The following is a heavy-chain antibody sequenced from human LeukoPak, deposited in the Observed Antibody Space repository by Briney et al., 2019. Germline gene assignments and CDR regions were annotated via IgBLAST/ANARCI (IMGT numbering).Heavy chain of an antibody. CDR3: AKGPGTAMVTPFDY. Sequence: GGSLRLSCAASGFTLIVYAFTWFRKAPGKGLSWASGISWNSGSIGYADSVKGRFTISRDNAKNSLYLQMNSLRAEDTALYYCAKGPGTAMVTPFDYWGQGTLVTVSS. CDR2: ISWNSGSI. CDR1: GFTLIVYA. D-gene: IGHD5-18*01. J-gene: IGHJ4*02. V-gene: IGHV3-9*01.